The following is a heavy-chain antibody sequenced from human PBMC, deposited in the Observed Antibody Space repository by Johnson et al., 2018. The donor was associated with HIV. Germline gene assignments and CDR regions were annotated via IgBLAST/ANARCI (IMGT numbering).Heavy chain of an antibody. D-gene: IGHD3-16*02. J-gene: IGHJ3*02. V-gene: IGHV3-30-3*01. Sequence: QMQLVESGGGVVQPGRSLRLSCAASGFTFSSYAMHWVRQAPGKGLEWVAVISYDGSNKYYADSVKGRFTISRDNSKNTLFLQMNSLKTEDTAVYYCTTDQAGDYVWGNYRYAFDIWGQGTMVTVSS. CDR3: TTDQAGDYVWGNYRYAFDI. CDR2: ISYDGSNK. CDR1: GFTFSSYA.